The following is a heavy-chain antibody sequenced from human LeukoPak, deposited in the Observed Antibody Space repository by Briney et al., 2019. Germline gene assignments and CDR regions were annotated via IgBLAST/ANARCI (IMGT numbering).Heavy chain of an antibody. CDR3: AREKEYCSSTSCYPFDY. CDR2: ISYDGSNK. CDR1: GFTFSSYA. D-gene: IGHD2-2*01. V-gene: IGHV3-30-3*01. Sequence: PGGSLRLSCAASGFTFSSYAMHWVRQAPGKGLEWVAVISYDGSNKYYADSVKGRFTISRDNSKNTLYLQMNSLRAEDTAVYYCAREKEYCSSTSCYPFDYWGQGTLVTVSS. J-gene: IGHJ4*02.